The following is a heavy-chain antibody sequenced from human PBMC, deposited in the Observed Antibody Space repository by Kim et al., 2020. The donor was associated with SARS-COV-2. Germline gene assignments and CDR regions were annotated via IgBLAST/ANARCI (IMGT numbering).Heavy chain of an antibody. CDR2: ISGSGGST. J-gene: IGHJ6*02. D-gene: IGHD3-3*01. V-gene: IGHV3-23*01. CDR3: AKAQYYDFWSGYYYYYGMDV. CDR1: GFTFSSYA. Sequence: GGSLRLSCAASGFTFSSYAMSWVRQAPGKGLEWVSAISGSGGSTYYADSVKGRFTISRDNSKNTLYLQMNSLRAEDTAVYYCAKAQYYDFWSGYYYYYGMDVWGQGTTVTVSS.